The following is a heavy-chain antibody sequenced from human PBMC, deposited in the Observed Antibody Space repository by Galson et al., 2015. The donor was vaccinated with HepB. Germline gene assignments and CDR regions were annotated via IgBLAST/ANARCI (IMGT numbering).Heavy chain of an antibody. V-gene: IGHV3-30*18. Sequence: SLRLSCAASGFIFSDYGMHWVRQAPGTGLEWVAVISYDGNTKFYADSVKGRFTISRDNSKSTLYLQMDSLRAEDTAVYYCAKDLALTASYYYLGMDVWGQGTTVTVSS. J-gene: IGHJ6*02. CDR2: ISYDGNTK. CDR3: AKDLALTASYYYLGMDV. D-gene: IGHD2-21*02. CDR1: GFIFSDYG.